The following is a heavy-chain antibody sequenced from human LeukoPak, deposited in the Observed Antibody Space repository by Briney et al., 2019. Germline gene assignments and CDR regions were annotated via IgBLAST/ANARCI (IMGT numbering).Heavy chain of an antibody. J-gene: IGHJ6*02. D-gene: IGHD4-17*01. V-gene: IGHV1-18*01. CDR2: ISAYNGNT. Sequence: ASVKVSCKASGGTFSSYAIGWVRQAPGQGLEWMGGISAYNGNTNYAQKLQGRVTMTTDTSTSTAYMELRSLRSDDTAVYYCARNYGDYYGMDVWGQGTTVTVSS. CDR1: GGTFSSYA. CDR3: ARNYGDYYGMDV.